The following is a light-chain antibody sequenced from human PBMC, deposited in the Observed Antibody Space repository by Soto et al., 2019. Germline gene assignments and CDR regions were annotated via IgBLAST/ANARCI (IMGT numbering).Light chain of an antibody. CDR3: QQGNSFPLT. Sequence: DIQMTQSPSSVSASVGDRVTITCRASQGISNWLAWYQQKPGKAPKVLVSMVSSLQRGVPSRFSGSRSETDFTLTITSLQPEDSATYYCQQGNSFPLTFGGGTKVDIK. J-gene: IGKJ4*01. V-gene: IGKV1-12*01. CDR1: QGISNW. CDR2: MVS.